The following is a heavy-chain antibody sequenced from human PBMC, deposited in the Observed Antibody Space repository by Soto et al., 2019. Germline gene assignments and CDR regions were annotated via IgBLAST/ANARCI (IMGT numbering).Heavy chain of an antibody. V-gene: IGHV3-74*01. CDR1: GFTFSSYW. J-gene: IGHJ3*02. Sequence: GGSLRLSCAASGFTFSSYWMHWVRQAPGKGLVWDSRINSDGSSTSYADSVKGRFTISRDNAKNTLYLQMNSLRAEDTAVYYCARVPTYYYDSSGSLDAFDIWGQGTMVTVSS. D-gene: IGHD3-22*01. CDR2: INSDGSST. CDR3: ARVPTYYYDSSGSLDAFDI.